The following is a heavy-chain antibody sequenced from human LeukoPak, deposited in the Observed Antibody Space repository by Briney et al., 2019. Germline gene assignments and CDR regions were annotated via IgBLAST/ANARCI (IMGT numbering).Heavy chain of an antibody. CDR3: ARRGAANPDAFDI. J-gene: IGHJ3*02. Sequence: GESLKISCQGSGYSFTSYWIGWVRQMPGKGLEWMGLIYPGDSDTRYGPSFQGQVTISADESISTAYLQWSSLKASDTAMYYCARRGAANPDAFDIWGQGTMVTVSS. V-gene: IGHV5-51*01. CDR1: GYSFTSYW. D-gene: IGHD4/OR15-4a*01. CDR2: IYPGDSDT.